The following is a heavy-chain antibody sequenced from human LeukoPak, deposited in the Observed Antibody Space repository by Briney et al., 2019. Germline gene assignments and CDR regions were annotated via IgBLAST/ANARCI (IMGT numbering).Heavy chain of an antibody. CDR3: ARDGKYRYGYGYYSYYMDV. CDR2: INPSACSI. CDR1: GYTFTGYY. V-gene: IGHV1-46*01. J-gene: IGHJ6*03. D-gene: IGHD5-18*01. Sequence: ASVKVSCKASGYTFTGYYMHWVRQAAGQGLEGMGIINPSACSISYAQKLQGRVTMTRDMSTSTVYTELSRLRSEDTAVYYCARDGKYRYGYGYYSYYMDVWGKGTTVTVSS.